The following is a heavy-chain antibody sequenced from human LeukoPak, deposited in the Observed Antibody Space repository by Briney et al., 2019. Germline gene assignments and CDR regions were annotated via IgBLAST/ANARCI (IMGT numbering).Heavy chain of an antibody. J-gene: IGHJ4*02. Sequence: GGSLRLSCAASGFTFSSYAMSWVRQAPGKGLEWVSAISGSGGSTYYADSVKGRFAISRDNSKNTLYLQMNSLRAEDTAVYYCAPLTGGYYFDYWGQGTLVTVSS. CDR1: GFTFSSYA. CDR2: ISGSGGST. CDR3: APLTGGYYFDY. D-gene: IGHD1-20*01. V-gene: IGHV3-23*01.